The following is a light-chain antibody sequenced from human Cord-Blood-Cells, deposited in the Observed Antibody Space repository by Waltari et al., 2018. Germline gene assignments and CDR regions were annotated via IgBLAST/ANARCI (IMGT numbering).Light chain of an antibody. Sequence: SYVLTQPPSVSVAPGTPARITCGGNNLGRKSMHWYQQKPGQAPVLVIYYDSDRPSGIPERFSGSNSGNTATLTISRVEAGDEADYYCQVWDSSSDHPVFGGGTKLTVL. J-gene: IGLJ3*02. CDR1: NLGRKS. CDR2: YDS. CDR3: QVWDSSSDHPV. V-gene: IGLV3-21*04.